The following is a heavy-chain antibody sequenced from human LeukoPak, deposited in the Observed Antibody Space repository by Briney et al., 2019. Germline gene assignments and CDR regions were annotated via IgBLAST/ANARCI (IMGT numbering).Heavy chain of an antibody. CDR2: IIPILGIA. V-gene: IGHV1-69*02. J-gene: IGHJ4*02. CDR1: GGTFSSYT. CDR3: ARGPSLGYFDY. Sequence: ASVKVSCKASGGTFSSYTIGWGRQAPGQGLEWMGRIIPILGIANYAQKFQGRVTITADKSTSTAYMELSSLRSEDTAVYYCARGPSLGYFDYWGQGTLVTVSS.